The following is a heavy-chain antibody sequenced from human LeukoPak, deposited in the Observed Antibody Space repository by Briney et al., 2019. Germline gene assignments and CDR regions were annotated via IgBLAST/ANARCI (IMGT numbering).Heavy chain of an antibody. CDR1: GGSISSGGYY. Sequence: SETLSLTCTVSGGSISSGGYYWSWIRQHPGEGLEWIGYIFYNGATNYNPSLKSRVTMSLDTSPNQFSLNLYSVTAADTAVYYCARLQGSRTATVDFWGQGTLVTVSA. J-gene: IGHJ4*02. CDR3: ARLQGSRTATVDF. CDR2: IFYNGAT. D-gene: IGHD1-26*01. V-gene: IGHV4-31*03.